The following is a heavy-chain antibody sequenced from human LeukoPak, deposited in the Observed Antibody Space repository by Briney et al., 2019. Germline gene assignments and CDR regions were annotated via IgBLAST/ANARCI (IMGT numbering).Heavy chain of an antibody. CDR1: GFTFSSYW. CDR3: ARAGSLMIVV. J-gene: IGHJ4*02. CDR2: INSDGSST. Sequence: GGSLRLSCAAPGFTFSSYWMHWVRHAPGKGLVWVSRINSDGSSTIYADSVKGRFTISRDNAKNTLYLQMNSLRAQDTAVYYCARAGSLMIVVWGQGTLVTVSS. D-gene: IGHD3-22*01. V-gene: IGHV3-74*01.